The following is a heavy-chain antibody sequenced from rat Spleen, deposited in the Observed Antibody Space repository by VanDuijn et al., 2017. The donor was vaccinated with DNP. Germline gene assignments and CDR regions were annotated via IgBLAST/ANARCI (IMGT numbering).Heavy chain of an antibody. CDR1: GYSITSNY. CDR2: ISYSGRT. Sequence: EVQLQESGSGLVKPSQSLSLTCSVTGYSITSNYWGWIRQFPGNKMEYIGHISYSGRTDYNPSLKSRISITRDTSKNHFFLHLNSVTSEDTGTYYCTRWTRYFDYWGQGVMVTVSS. V-gene: IGHV3-1*01. J-gene: IGHJ2*01. CDR3: TRWTRYFDY. D-gene: IGHD1-7*01.